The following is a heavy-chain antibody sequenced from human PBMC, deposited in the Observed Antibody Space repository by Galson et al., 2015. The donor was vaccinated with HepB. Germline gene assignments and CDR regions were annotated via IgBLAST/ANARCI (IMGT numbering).Heavy chain of an antibody. J-gene: IGHJ3*02. CDR2: MNPNNGTT. CDR1: GYTFTNYD. Sequence: SVKVSCKASGYTFTNYDINWVRQATGQGLEWMGWMNPNNGTTGYAQKFQGRLTMTRSTSISTAYMELSSLRSEDTAVYYCARGRPCSSSSCFPFDAFHIWGQGTVVTVPS. V-gene: IGHV1-8*01. D-gene: IGHD2-2*01. CDR3: ARGRPCSSSSCFPFDAFHI.